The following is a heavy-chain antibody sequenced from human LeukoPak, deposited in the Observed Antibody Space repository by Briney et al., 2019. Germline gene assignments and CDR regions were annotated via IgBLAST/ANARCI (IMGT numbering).Heavy chain of an antibody. Sequence: GGSLRLSCAASGFTFSSYSMNWVRQAPGKGLEWASSISSSSSYIYYADSVKGRFTISRDNAKNSLYLQMNSLRAEDTAVYYCAGAVAGTMYYYYYMDVWGKGTTVTVSS. CDR3: AGAVAGTMYYYYYMDV. J-gene: IGHJ6*03. CDR1: GFTFSSYS. CDR2: ISSSSSYI. V-gene: IGHV3-21*01. D-gene: IGHD6-19*01.